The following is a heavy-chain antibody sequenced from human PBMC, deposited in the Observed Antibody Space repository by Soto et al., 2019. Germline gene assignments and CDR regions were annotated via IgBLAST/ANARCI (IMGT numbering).Heavy chain of an antibody. Sequence: QVQLQESGPGLVKPSETLSLTCTVSGGSISSYYWSWIRQPPGKGLEWIGYIYYSGSTNYNPSLKSRLTISVDTSKNQFSLKLSSVTAADTAVDYCARELFGRSVWFDPWGQGTLVTVSS. D-gene: IGHD3-10*01. CDR1: GGSISSYY. V-gene: IGHV4-59*01. CDR2: IYYSGST. CDR3: ARELFGRSVWFDP. J-gene: IGHJ5*02.